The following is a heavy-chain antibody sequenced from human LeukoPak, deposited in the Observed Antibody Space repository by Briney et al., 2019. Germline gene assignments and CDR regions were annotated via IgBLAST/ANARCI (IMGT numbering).Heavy chain of an antibody. V-gene: IGHV3-7*01. J-gene: IGHJ1*01. Sequence: GGSLRLSCVVSGFTFNRCWMNWVRQAPGKGLERVAHINPDGRDTYYVDSVKGRFTISRDNAQNSMYLQKNSLRVEDTAVYYCTSWGDTTAEYFQRWGQGTLVTVSS. D-gene: IGHD2-21*02. CDR1: GFTFNRCW. CDR2: INPDGRDT. CDR3: TSWGDTTAEYFQR.